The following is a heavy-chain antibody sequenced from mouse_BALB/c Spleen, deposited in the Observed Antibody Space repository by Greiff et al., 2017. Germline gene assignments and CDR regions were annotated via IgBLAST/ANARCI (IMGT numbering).Heavy chain of an antibody. CDR1: GFAFSSYD. Sequence: EVQRVESGGGLVKPGGSLKLSCAASGFAFSSYDMSWVRQTPEKRLEWVAYISSGGGSTYYPDTVKGRFTISRDNAKNTLYLQMSSLKSEDTAMYYCARRYGNHFYAMDYWGQGTSVTVSS. D-gene: IGHD2-1*01. J-gene: IGHJ4*01. CDR2: ISSGGGST. CDR3: ARRYGNHFYAMDY. V-gene: IGHV5-12-1*01.